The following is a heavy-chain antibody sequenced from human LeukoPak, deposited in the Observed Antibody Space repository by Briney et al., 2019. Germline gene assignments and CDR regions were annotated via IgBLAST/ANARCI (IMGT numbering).Heavy chain of an antibody. CDR3: ASSYYYDSSGYHYYFDC. CDR2: LIPIFGTA. D-gene: IGHD3-22*01. J-gene: IGHJ4*02. V-gene: IGHV1-69*13. CDR1: GDTFTSYG. Sequence: SVKVSCKASGDTFTSYGISWVRQAPGQGLEWMGGLIPIFGTANYAQKFQGRVTITADESTSTAYMELSSLRSEDTAVYYCASSYYYDSSGYHYYFDCWGQGTLVTVSS.